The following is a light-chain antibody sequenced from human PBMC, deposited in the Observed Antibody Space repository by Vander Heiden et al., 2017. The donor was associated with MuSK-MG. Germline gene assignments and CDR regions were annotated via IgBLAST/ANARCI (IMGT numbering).Light chain of an antibody. CDR3: QVCDSSSDHPAV. Sequence: SFVLTQPPSASAAPGPAPRITCGGNNIGSKSVHWYQQQPGQAPVLVIYDTSDRPSGIPERFSGSNSGNTATLTISRVEAGDEADYYCQVCDSSSDHPAVFGGGTQLTVL. J-gene: IGLJ7*01. CDR2: DTS. CDR1: NIGSKS. V-gene: IGLV3-21*02.